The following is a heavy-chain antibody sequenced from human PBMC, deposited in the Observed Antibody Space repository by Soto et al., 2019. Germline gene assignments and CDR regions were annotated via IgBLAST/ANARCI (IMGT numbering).Heavy chain of an antibody. CDR3: ARPDIVAAIGAALDC. Sequence: QVQLVESGGVVGQPGRSRRLSCEASGFTFSDYGMHWVRQAPGKGLEWVAVIWNDGTSRYYADSVKGRFTISRDNSKNTLFLQMNNLRAEDTAVYYCARPDIVAAIGAALDCWGQGTLVTVSS. D-gene: IGHD5-12*01. CDR2: IWNDGTSR. CDR1: GFTFSDYG. J-gene: IGHJ4*01. V-gene: IGHV3-33*01.